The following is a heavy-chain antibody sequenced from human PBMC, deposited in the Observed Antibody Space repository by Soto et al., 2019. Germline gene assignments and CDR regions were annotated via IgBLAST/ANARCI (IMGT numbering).Heavy chain of an antibody. J-gene: IGHJ3*02. Sequence: PGGSLRLSCAASGFTLSSYWMHWVRQTPGKGLVWVSYIYSDGSGTSYADSVKGRFTISRDNGKNTLYLQVNSLRVDDTAVYYCARDAGYSGYDSDAFDIWGQGTMVTV. D-gene: IGHD5-12*01. CDR3: ARDAGYSGYDSDAFDI. V-gene: IGHV3-74*01. CDR1: GFTLSSYW. CDR2: IYSDGSGT.